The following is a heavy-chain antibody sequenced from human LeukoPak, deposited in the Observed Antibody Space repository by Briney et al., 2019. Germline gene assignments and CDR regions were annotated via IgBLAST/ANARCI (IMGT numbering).Heavy chain of an antibody. CDR1: GYTFTSYD. CDR2: MNPNSGNT. Sequence: ASVKVSCKASGYTFTSYDINWVRQATGQGLEWMGWMNPNSGNTGYAQKFQGRVTMTRNTSISTAYMELSSLRSEDTAVYYCARANIVVVVAATRKPPDYWGQGTLVTVSS. V-gene: IGHV1-8*01. CDR3: ARANIVVVVAATRKPPDY. D-gene: IGHD2-15*01. J-gene: IGHJ4*02.